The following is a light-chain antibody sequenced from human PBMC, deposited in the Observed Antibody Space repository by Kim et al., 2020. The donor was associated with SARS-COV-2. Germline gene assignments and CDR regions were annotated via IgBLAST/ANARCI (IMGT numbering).Light chain of an antibody. CDR2: GAS. V-gene: IGKV3-20*01. Sequence: PGERATRACRASQSVSSSYLAWYQQKPGQAPRLLIYGASSRATGIPDRFSGSGSGTDFTLTISRLEPEDFAVYYCQQYGSSPYTFGQGTKLEI. J-gene: IGKJ2*01. CDR3: QQYGSSPYT. CDR1: QSVSSSY.